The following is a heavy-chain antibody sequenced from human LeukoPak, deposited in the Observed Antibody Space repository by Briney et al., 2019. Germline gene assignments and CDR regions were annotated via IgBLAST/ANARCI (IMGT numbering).Heavy chain of an antibody. V-gene: IGHV3-74*01. D-gene: IGHD3-16*01. CDR3: VRDLILVWTPGDDFDH. CDR2: INERATII. Sequence: GGSLRLSCAASGFTFSNYWMHWVRQAPGKGLEWVSRINERATIISYADSVKGRFTISRENARNTLYLQMNSLTAEGTVVYYCVRDLILVWTPGDDFDHWGQGTLVTVSS. CDR1: GFTFSNYW. J-gene: IGHJ4*02.